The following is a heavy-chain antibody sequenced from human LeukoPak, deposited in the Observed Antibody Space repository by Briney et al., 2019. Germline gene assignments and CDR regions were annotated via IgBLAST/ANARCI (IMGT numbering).Heavy chain of an antibody. D-gene: IGHD4-11*01. CDR2: ISYDGSNK. CDR1: AFTFSSYG. CDR3: AKASYSIRYYFDY. V-gene: IGHV3-30*18. J-gene: IGHJ4*02. Sequence: GGSLRLSCAASAFTFSSYGMHWVRQAPGKGLEWVAVISYDGSNKYYADSVKGRFTISRDNSKNTLYLQMNSLRAEDTAVYYCAKASYSIRYYFDYWGQGTLVTVSS.